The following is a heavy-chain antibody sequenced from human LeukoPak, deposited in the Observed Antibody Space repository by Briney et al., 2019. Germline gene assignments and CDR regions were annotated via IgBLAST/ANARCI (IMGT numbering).Heavy chain of an antibody. D-gene: IGHD2-21*01. J-gene: IGHJ4*02. CDR2: ISSSGSTI. CDR1: GFTFSDYY. V-gene: IGHV3-11*01. Sequence: GGSLRLSCAASGFTFSDYYMSWIRQAPGKGLEWVSYISSSGSTIYYADSVKGRFTISRDNSKNTLYLQMNSLRAEDTAVFYGARGSLGSSTSSDCCPLDYWGQGALVTVSS. CDR3: ARGSLGSSTSSDCCPLDY.